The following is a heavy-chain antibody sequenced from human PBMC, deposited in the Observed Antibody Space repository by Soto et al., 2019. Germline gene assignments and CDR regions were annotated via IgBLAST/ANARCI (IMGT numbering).Heavy chain of an antibody. D-gene: IGHD2-21*02. CDR1: GGSISGYY. Sequence: SETLSLTCSVSGGSISGYYWSWIRQPPGKGLEWIGYMYNTGSTVYNPSFKSRITISVDTSKNQFSLKLNSVTAADTAVYYCARDLWGYCGTDCYPLDVWGQGTTVTVS. J-gene: IGHJ6*02. V-gene: IGHV4-59*01. CDR2: MYNTGST. CDR3: ARDLWGYCGTDCYPLDV.